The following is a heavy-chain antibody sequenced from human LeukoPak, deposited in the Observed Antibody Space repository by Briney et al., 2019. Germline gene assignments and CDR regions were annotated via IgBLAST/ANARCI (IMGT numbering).Heavy chain of an antibody. CDR3: ARDRGWRTSGYYLYHFDY. J-gene: IGHJ4*02. CDR2: IKHNGGEK. Sequence: GGSLRLSCVASGFTFTDYFMSWVRQAPGEGLEWVASIKHNGGEKYYVDSVKGQFTISRDNAKNSLYLEMSSLRVEDTAVYYCARDRGWRTSGYYLYHFDYWGQGTLVTFAS. CDR1: GFTFTDYF. D-gene: IGHD3-22*01. V-gene: IGHV3-7*01.